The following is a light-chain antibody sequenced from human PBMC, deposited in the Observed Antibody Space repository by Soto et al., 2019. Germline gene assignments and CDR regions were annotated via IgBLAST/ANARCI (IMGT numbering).Light chain of an antibody. CDR2: DAS. Sequence: EIVLTQSPATLSLSPGETATLSCRASQSVKRYLAWYQQKPGQAPRLLIYDASNRATGIPTRFSGSGSGTDFTLTIRSLAPEDFAVYYCQQRNDWPLLTFGGGTKVEIK. CDR1: QSVKRY. V-gene: IGKV3-11*01. CDR3: QQRNDWPLLT. J-gene: IGKJ4*01.